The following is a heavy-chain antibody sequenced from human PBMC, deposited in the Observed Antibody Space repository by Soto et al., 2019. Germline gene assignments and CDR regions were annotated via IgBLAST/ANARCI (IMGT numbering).Heavy chain of an antibody. CDR3: ARRMNYYDSSGYSYSGMDV. Sequence: PGESLKISCKGSGYSFTSYWISWVRQMPGKGLEWMGRIDPSDSYTNYSPSFQGHVTISADKSNSTAYLQWSSLKASDTAMYYCARRMNYYDSSGYSYSGMDVWGQGTTVTVSS. V-gene: IGHV5-10-1*01. J-gene: IGHJ6*02. CDR1: GYSFTSYW. D-gene: IGHD3-22*01. CDR2: IDPSDSYT.